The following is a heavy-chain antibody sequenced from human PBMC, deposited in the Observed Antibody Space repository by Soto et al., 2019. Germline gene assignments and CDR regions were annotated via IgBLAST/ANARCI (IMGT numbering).Heavy chain of an antibody. CDR3: AKESDCSGGSGYSWDPYYGMAV. CDR1: GFTFSSYG. CDR2: ISYDGSNK. Sequence: PGVSLRLSCAASGFTFSSYGMHCVRQAPGKGLEWVAVISYDGSNKYYADSVKGRFTISRDNSKNTLYLQMNSLRAEDTAVYYCAKESDCSGGSGYSWDPYYGMAVWGQGTTVIVYS. V-gene: IGHV3-30*18. J-gene: IGHJ6*02. D-gene: IGHD2-15*01.